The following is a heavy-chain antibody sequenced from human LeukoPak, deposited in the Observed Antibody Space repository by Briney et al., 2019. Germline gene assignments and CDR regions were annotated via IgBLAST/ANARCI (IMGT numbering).Heavy chain of an antibody. J-gene: IGHJ6*03. CDR3: ARDREGRRYGYDYYMDV. V-gene: IGHV3-21*01. CDR2: ISSSSSYI. D-gene: IGHD5-18*01. CDR1: GFTFSRYR. Sequence: GGSLRLSCAASGFTFSRYRMNWVRQAPGKGLEWVSSISSSSSYIYYADSVKGRFTISRDNAKKSLYLQMNSLRAEDTAVYYCARDREGRRYGYDYYMDVWGKGTTVTVSS.